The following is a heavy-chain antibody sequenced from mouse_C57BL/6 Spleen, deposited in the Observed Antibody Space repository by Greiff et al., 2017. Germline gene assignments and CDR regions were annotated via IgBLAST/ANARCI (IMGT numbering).Heavy chain of an antibody. D-gene: IGHD2-4*01. CDR2: INPYNGGT. J-gene: IGHJ4*01. Sequence: EVQLQQSGPVLVKPGASVKMSCKASGYTFTDYYMNWVKQSHGKSLEWIGVINPYNGGTSYNQKFKGKATLTVDKSSSTASMELNSLTSEDAEVYDCASHEDYDLGGYAMDYWGQGTSVTVSS. V-gene: IGHV1-19*01. CDR3: ASHEDYDLGGYAMDY. CDR1: GYTFTDYY.